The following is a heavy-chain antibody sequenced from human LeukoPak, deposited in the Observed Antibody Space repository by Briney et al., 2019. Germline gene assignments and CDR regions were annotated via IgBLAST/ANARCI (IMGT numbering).Heavy chain of an antibody. V-gene: IGHV1-69*01. CDR1: GGTFSSYA. J-gene: IGHJ4*02. Sequence: SVKVSCKASGGTFSSYAISWVRQAPGQGLEWMGGIIPIFGTASYAQKFQGRVTITADESTSTAYMELSSLRSEDTAVYYCAREKYGGQATFDYWGQGTLVTVSS. D-gene: IGHD4/OR15-4a*01. CDR3: AREKYGGQATFDY. CDR2: IIPIFGTA.